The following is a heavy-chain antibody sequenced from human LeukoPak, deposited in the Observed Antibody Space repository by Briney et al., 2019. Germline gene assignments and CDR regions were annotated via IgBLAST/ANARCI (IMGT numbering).Heavy chain of an antibody. CDR3: ARVIHYFGSGTYRYDFDY. J-gene: IGHJ4*02. V-gene: IGHV1-2*02. Sequence: ASVKVSCKASGYTFTGKFIHWVRQAPGQGLEWMGWINPNSGGTKYAQKFQGRVTMTRDTSISTAYMELTRLRSDDTAVYFCARVIHYFGSGTYRYDFDYWGQGTLVTVSS. CDR1: GYTFTGKF. D-gene: IGHD3-10*01. CDR2: INPNSGGT.